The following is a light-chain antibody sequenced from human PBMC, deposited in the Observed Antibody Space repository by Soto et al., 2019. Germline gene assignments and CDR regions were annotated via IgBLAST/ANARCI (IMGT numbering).Light chain of an antibody. CDR3: QQYNNCPPRT. J-gene: IGKJ1*01. V-gene: IGKV3-15*01. Sequence: ELVTTQSPAPLSVSPGERATLSCRASQRFISSFASCHQNPGRPPPLLIFGASTSATASPARCSGSGSGTAFIPPTSSLQSEDFAPYYCQQYNNCPPRTFGQGTQVDIK. CDR2: GAS. CDR1: QRFISS.